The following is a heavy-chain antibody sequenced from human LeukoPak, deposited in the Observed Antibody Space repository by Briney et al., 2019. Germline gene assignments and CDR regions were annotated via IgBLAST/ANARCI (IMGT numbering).Heavy chain of an antibody. CDR3: ARVGCSGGSCYLSRDYYYYYMDV. V-gene: IGHV4-59*01. Sequence: SETLSLTCTVSGGSISSYYWSWLRQPPGKGLEGSGYIYYSGSTNYNPSLKSRVTISVDTSKNQFSLKLSSVTAADTAVYYCARVGCSGGSCYLSRDYYYYYMDVWGKGTTVTISS. CDR2: IYYSGST. J-gene: IGHJ6*03. D-gene: IGHD2-15*01. CDR1: GGSISSYY.